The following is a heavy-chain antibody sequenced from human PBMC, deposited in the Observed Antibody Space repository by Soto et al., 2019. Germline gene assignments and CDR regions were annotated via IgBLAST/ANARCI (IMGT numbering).Heavy chain of an antibody. Sequence: EVQLLESGGGLVQPGGSLRLSCAASGFTFSSYAMRWVRQAPGKGLEWVSAISGSGGSTYYADSVKGRFTISRDNSKNTLYLQMNSLRAEDTAVYYCAKRELRETINGVSPFEIWGQGTMVTVSS. CDR1: GFTFSSYA. CDR2: ISGSGGST. V-gene: IGHV3-23*01. CDR3: AKRELRETINGVSPFEI. J-gene: IGHJ3*02. D-gene: IGHD2-8*01.